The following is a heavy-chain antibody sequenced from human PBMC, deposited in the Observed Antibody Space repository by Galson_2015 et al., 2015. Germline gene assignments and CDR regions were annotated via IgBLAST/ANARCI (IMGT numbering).Heavy chain of an antibody. CDR2: IKQDGSEK. Sequence: SLRLSCAASGFTFSNHHMSWVRQAPGKGLEWVAYIKQDGSEKYYVDSVKGRFTISRDNAKSSLYLQMNSLRAEDTALYYCVRDWGGGTQKGIDCWGQGALATVSS. D-gene: IGHD1-26*01. J-gene: IGHJ4*02. V-gene: IGHV3-7*01. CDR3: VRDWGGGTQKGIDC. CDR1: GFTFSNHH.